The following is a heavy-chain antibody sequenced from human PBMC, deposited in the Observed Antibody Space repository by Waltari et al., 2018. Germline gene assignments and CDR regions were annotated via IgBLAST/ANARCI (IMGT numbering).Heavy chain of an antibody. V-gene: IGHV1-24*01. CDR2: YVPEDGET. D-gene: IGHD5-12*01. CDR3: ATDHYRQSGYDS. Sequence: QVQLVQYGAEGKKPGDSVKVSCNVSGYTLTASPMHWVRQAPGKGLEWMGGYVPEDGETIYAQSFQGRVAMTEDSSTDTAYMELTSLTSEDTAVYYCATDHYRQSGYDSWGQGTLVTVSS. CDR1: GYTLTASP. J-gene: IGHJ5*02.